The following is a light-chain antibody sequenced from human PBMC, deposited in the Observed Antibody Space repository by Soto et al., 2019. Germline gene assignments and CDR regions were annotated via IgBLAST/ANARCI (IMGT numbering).Light chain of an antibody. CDR1: ESVSRN. V-gene: IGKV3-15*01. CDR3: QQYNSWPPIT. J-gene: IGKJ5*01. Sequence: ELVMTQSPATLSGSPGERATLSCRASESVSRNLAWYQQKPGQAPRLLIYDASTRATGIPDRFSGGGSGTEFTLTISSLQSEDFVVYYCQQYNSWPPITFGQGTRLEIK. CDR2: DAS.